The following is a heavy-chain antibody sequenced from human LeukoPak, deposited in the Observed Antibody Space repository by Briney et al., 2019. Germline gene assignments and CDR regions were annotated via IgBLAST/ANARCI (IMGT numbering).Heavy chain of an antibody. CDR1: GYTFTSYA. CDR2: IIPIFGTA. D-gene: IGHD3-9*01. J-gene: IGHJ4*02. Sequence: ASVKVSCKASGYTFTSYAMNWVRQAPGQGLEWMGGIIPIFGTANYAQKFQGRVTITADKSTSTAYMELSSLRSDDTAVFYCARSPHILTGENFDFWGQGALVTVSS. V-gene: IGHV1-69*06. CDR3: ARSPHILTGENFDF.